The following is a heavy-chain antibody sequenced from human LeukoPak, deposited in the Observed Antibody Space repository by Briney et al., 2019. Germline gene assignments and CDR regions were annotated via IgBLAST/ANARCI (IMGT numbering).Heavy chain of an antibody. J-gene: IGHJ4*02. CDR1: GGSITSYY. CDR3: ARTARVFDF. V-gene: IGHV4-4*09. CDR2: IAHSGDT. D-gene: IGHD5-18*01. Sequence: KPSETLSLTCTVSGGSITSYYWSWIRQPPGKGLECIAYIAHSGDTNYNPSLKRRATISMDTSKNQFSLKLNSVTAADTAVYYCARTARVFDFWGQGIQVTVSS.